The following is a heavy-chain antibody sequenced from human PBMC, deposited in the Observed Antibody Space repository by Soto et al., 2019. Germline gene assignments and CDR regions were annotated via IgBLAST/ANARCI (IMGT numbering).Heavy chain of an antibody. CDR2: IIPIFGTA. D-gene: IGHD2-8*01. V-gene: IGHV1-69*13. J-gene: IGHJ6*02. Sequence: GASVKVSCKASGGTFSSYAISWVRQAPGQGLEWMGGIIPIFGTANYAQKFQGRVTITADESTSTAYMELSSLRSEDTAVYYCASAVYATPYYYYYGMDVWGQGTTVTVSS. CDR3: ASAVYATPYYYYYGMDV. CDR1: GGTFSSYA.